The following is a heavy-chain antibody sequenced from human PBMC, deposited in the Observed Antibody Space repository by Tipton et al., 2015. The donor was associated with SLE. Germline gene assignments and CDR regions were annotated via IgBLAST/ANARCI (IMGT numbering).Heavy chain of an antibody. J-gene: IGHJ5*02. CDR2: ISAYNDNT. D-gene: IGHD3-3*01. Sequence: QLVQSGAEVKKPGASVKVSCKASGYTFTSYGISWVRQAPGQGLEWMGWISAYNDNTNYAQKLQGRVTMTTDTSTSTAYMELRSLRSDDTAVYYCARSTTIFGVSNWFDPWGQGTLVTVSS. CDR1: GYTFTSYG. CDR3: ARSTTIFGVSNWFDP. V-gene: IGHV1-18*01.